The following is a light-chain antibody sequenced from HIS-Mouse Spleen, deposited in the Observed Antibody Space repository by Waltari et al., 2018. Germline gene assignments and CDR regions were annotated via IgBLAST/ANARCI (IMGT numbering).Light chain of an antibody. J-gene: IGKJ4*01. V-gene: IGKV3-11*01. CDR1: QSVSSY. CDR2: DAS. CDR3: QQRSNWPPLT. Sequence: VLTQSPATLSLSPGVRSTLSCRASQSVSSYLAWYQQKPGQAPRLPIYDASNRATGIPARFSGSGSGTDFTLTISSLEPEDFAVYYCQQRSNWPPLTFGGGTKVEIK.